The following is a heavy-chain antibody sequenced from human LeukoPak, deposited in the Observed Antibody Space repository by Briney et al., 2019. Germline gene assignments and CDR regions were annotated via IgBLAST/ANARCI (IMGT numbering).Heavy chain of an antibody. CDR1: GFSFDDYT. V-gene: IGHV3-43*01. J-gene: IGHJ4*01. Sequence: GGPLRLSCAASGFSFDDYTMHWVRQRTGKGLEWVSLNNWDGGSTYYADSVKGRFIISRDTSKNSLYLQMHSLRADDTAFYYCAKDLGKVIAAAGTSGFDTWGRGTLVTVSS. CDR3: AKDLGKVIAAAGTSGFDT. D-gene: IGHD6-13*01. CDR2: NNWDGGST.